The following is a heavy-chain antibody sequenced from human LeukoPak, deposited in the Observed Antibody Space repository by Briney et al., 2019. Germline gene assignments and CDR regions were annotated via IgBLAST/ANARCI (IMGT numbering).Heavy chain of an antibody. CDR3: ARDSSGWYSVRYFDY. D-gene: IGHD6-19*01. CDR2: IYYSGST. V-gene: IGHV4-59*01. Sequence: SETLSLTCTVSGDSISSYYWSWIRQPPGKGLEWIGYIYYSGSTNYNPSLKSRVTISVDTSKNQFSLKLSSVTAADTAVYYCARDSSGWYSVRYFDYWGQGTLVTVSS. CDR1: GDSISSYY. J-gene: IGHJ4*02.